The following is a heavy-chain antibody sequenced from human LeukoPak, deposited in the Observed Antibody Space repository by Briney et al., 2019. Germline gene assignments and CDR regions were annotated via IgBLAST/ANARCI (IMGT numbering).Heavy chain of an antibody. D-gene: IGHD4-11*01. Sequence: GGSLRLSCAASGFTFSSYIMNWVRQAPGKGLEWVSSISSSSSYIYYADSVKGRFTISRDNAKNSLYLQMNSLRAEDTAVYYCARGRASKRVFDYWGQGTLVTVSS. CDR1: GFTFSSYI. J-gene: IGHJ4*02. V-gene: IGHV3-21*01. CDR2: ISSSSSYI. CDR3: ARGRASKRVFDY.